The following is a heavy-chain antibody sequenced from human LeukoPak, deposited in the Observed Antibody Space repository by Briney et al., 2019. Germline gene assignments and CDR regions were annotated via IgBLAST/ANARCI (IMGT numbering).Heavy chain of an antibody. CDR2: ISSSGSTI. CDR1: GFTFSSYE. V-gene: IGHV3-48*03. CDR3: AREASYYDSSGGFDY. J-gene: IGHJ4*02. Sequence: GGSLRLSCAASGFTFSSYEMNWVRQAPGKGLEWVSYISSSGSTIYYADSVKGRSTISRDNAKNSLYLQMNSLRAEDTAVYYCAREASYYDSSGGFDYWGQGTLVTVSS. D-gene: IGHD3-22*01.